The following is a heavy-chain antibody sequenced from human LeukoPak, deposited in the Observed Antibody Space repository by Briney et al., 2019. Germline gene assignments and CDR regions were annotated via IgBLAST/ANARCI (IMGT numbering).Heavy chain of an antibody. V-gene: IGHV3-53*01. CDR1: GFIVSSDY. CDR2: IYSGGST. D-gene: IGHD6-19*01. CDR3: ARDGRSGWYRGYGYFDY. J-gene: IGHJ4*02. Sequence: QPGGSLRLSCAASGFIVSSDYMSWVRQAPGKGLEWVSVIYSGGSTYYADSVKGRFTISRDNSKNTLYLQMNSLRAEDTAVYYCARDGRSGWYRGYGYFDYWGQGTLVTVSS.